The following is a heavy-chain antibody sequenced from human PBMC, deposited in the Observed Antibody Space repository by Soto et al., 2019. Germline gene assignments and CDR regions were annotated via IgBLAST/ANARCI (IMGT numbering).Heavy chain of an antibody. CDR3: AHAGDYDLLTFDH. V-gene: IGHV2-5*02. CDR1: GFSVTTGGVS. CDR2: IYWDDDK. D-gene: IGHD4-17*01. Sequence: QITLKESGPTLVKPTQTLTLTCTFSGFSVTTGGVSVGWIRQPPGKALEWLALIYWDDDKRYSPSLKDRLAISKDTSNNQVVLTITNIDPGDSATYFCAHAGDYDLLTFDHWGPGTLVTVSS. J-gene: IGHJ4*01.